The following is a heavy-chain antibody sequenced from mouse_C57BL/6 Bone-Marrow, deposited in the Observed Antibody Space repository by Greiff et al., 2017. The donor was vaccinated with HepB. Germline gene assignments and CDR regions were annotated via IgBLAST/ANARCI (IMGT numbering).Heavy chain of an antibody. Sequence: EVQVVESGGGLVKPGGSLKLSCAASGFTFSSYAMSWVRQTPEKRLEWVATISDGGSYTYYPDNVKGRCTISRDNAKNNLYLQVSHLKSEDTAMYYCAREYDYDEFACWGQGTLVTVSA. D-gene: IGHD2-4*01. CDR2: ISDGGSYT. CDR1: GFTFSSYA. CDR3: AREYDYDEFAC. V-gene: IGHV5-4*01. J-gene: IGHJ3*01.